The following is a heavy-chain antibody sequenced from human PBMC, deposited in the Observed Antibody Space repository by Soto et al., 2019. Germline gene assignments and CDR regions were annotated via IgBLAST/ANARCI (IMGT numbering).Heavy chain of an antibody. CDR1: GFTLSMSA. CDR2: ISDSGDRT. J-gene: IGHJ3*01. Sequence: EVQLMESGGGLVQPGGSLRLSCASSGFTLSMSAVNWVRQAPGKGLEWVSYISDSGDRTYYADSVKGRFTISRDRSKNTVSLQRGSVRAEDTAVYYCAKDRGIIVKAGDAFDVWGQGPKVTVSS. D-gene: IGHD3-16*02. V-gene: IGHV3-23*01. CDR3: AKDRGIIVKAGDAFDV.